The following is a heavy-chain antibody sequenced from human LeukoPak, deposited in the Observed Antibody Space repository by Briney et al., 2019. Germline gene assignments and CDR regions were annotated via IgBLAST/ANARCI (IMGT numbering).Heavy chain of an antibody. Sequence: ASETLSLTCTVSGGSISSSSYYWSWIRQPPGKGLEWIGEINHSGSTNYNPSLKSRVTISVDTSKNQFSLKLSSVTAADTAVYYCARVLVAAAGRFTNWFDPWGQGTLVTVSS. CDR3: ARVLVAAAGRFTNWFDP. D-gene: IGHD6-13*01. CDR2: INHSGST. V-gene: IGHV4-39*07. CDR1: GGSISSSSYY. J-gene: IGHJ5*02.